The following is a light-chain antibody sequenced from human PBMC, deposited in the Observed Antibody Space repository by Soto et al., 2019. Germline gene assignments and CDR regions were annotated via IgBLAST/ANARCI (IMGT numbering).Light chain of an antibody. CDR2: GAS. CDR1: QIISSTY. V-gene: IGKV3-20*01. Sequence: DIVLTQSPGTLSLSPGERATLSCRASQIISSTYLGWYQQKPGQAPRLLIYGASSRATGIPDRFSGSGSGTDFTLTISRLEPEDFAVYYCEHYGTSLYTFGHGNKLEIK. J-gene: IGKJ2*01. CDR3: EHYGTSLYT.